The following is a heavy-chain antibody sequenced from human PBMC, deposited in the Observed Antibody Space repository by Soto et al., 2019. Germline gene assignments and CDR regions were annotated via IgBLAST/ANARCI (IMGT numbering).Heavy chain of an antibody. V-gene: IGHV4-39*01. Sequence: QLQLQESGPGLVKPSETLSLTCTVSGGSISSSSYYWGWIRQPPGKGLEWIGSIYYSGSTYYNPSLKSRVTISADTSKNQFPLKLRCVTAADTAVYYCARLLAAGKMYYYYGMDVWGQGTTVTVSS. CDR3: ARLLAAGKMYYYYGMDV. J-gene: IGHJ6*02. CDR2: IYYSGST. D-gene: IGHD6-13*01. CDR1: GGSISSSSYY.